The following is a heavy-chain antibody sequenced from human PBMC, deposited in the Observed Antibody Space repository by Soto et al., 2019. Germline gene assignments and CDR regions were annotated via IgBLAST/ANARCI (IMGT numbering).Heavy chain of an antibody. CDR2: ISYDGSQK. V-gene: IGHV3-30*04. D-gene: IGHD3-16*01. J-gene: IGHJ4*02. CDR3: AKDRGRWLKLGYFDY. Sequence: QVQLVDSGGGMVQPGRSLSLSCAASGFSFSSSAMHWVRQAPDKGLEWVAIISYDGSQKYYADSVKGRFTISRDNSKNTLSLQMNSLRAEDTAVYFCAKDRGRWLKLGYFDYWGQGTLVTFSS. CDR1: GFSFSSSA.